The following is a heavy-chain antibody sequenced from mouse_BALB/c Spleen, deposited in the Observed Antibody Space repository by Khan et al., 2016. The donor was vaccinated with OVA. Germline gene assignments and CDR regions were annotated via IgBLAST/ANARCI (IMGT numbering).Heavy chain of an antibody. D-gene: IGHD2-14*01. V-gene: IGHV3-8*02. J-gene: IGHJ3*01. CDR2: IIYTGYT. CDR1: GYSITSGY. CDR3: ARSTYRYSFVY. Sequence: EVQLLESGPSLVKPSQTLSLSCSVTGYSITSGYWNWIRKFPGNKLEYMGYIIYTGYTYYNPSLKSRISITRHTSKNQYYLQLNSVTDEDTATSYCARSTYRYSFVYWGQGTLVTVSA.